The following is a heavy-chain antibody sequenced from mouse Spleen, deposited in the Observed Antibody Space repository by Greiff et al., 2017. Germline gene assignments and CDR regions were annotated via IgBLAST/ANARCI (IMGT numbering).Heavy chain of an antibody. CDR2: INPSNGGT. CDR1: GYTFTSYY. J-gene: IGHJ2*01. V-gene: IGHV1S81*02. Sequence: QVQLQQSGAELVKPGASVKLSCKASGYTFTSYYMYWVKQRPGQGLEWIGEINPSNGGTNFNEKFKSKATLTVDKSSSTAYMQLSSLTSEDSAVYYCTRWGYYGSSFFDYWGQGTTLTVSS. CDR3: TRWGYYGSSFFDY. D-gene: IGHD1-1*01.